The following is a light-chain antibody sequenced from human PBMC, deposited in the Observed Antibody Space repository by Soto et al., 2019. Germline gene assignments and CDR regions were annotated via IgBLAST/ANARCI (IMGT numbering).Light chain of an antibody. CDR2: RDS. J-gene: IGLJ1*01. CDR1: NIGSKN. CDR3: QVWDSSTVYV. Sequence: SYELTQPLSVSVALGQTARITCGGNNIGSKNVHWYQQKPRQAPVLVIYRDSNRPSGIPERFSGSNSGNTATLTISRAQAGDEADYYCQVWDSSTVYVFGTGTKVTVL. V-gene: IGLV3-9*01.